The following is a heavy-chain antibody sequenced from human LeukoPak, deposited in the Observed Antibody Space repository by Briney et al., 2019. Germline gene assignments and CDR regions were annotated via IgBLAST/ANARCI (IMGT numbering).Heavy chain of an antibody. Sequence: GASVKVSCMASGGAFSSFALSWVRQAPGQGLEWMGWINPNSGGTNYAQKFQGRVTMTRDTSISTAYMELSRLRSDDTAVYYCAPIAAAGIGYWGQGTLVTVSS. J-gene: IGHJ4*02. CDR2: INPNSGGT. CDR3: APIAAAGIGY. V-gene: IGHV1-2*02. CDR1: GGAFSSFA. D-gene: IGHD6-13*01.